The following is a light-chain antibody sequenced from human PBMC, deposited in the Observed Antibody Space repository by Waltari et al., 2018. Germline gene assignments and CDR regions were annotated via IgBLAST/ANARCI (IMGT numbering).Light chain of an antibody. V-gene: IGKV1D-8*01. CDR3: QQNYAFPRT. J-gene: IGKJ1*01. Sequence: VIWVTQSPSLLSASTGDTVSITCRTSQDVKKYFAWYRQKPGKAPELLIYTATFLQTGVPSRFSGSGSGTDFTLTITSLQSEDFATYFCQQNYAFPRTFGQGTKVEVK. CDR1: QDVKKY. CDR2: TAT.